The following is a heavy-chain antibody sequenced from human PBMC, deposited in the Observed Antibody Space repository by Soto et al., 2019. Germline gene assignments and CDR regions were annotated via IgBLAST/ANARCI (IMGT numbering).Heavy chain of an antibody. CDR3: VRDGWYSIQAPY. J-gene: IGHJ4*02. D-gene: IGHD6-19*01. Sequence: QVQLVESGGGVVQPGRSLRLSCAASGFTFSSHGMHWVRQAPGKGQEWVAVIWYDGSNKYYADSVKGRFTISRDDSKNMVYLQMNSLRAEDTAVYYCVRDGWYSIQAPYWGQGTLVTVSS. V-gene: IGHV3-33*01. CDR1: GFTFSSHG. CDR2: IWYDGSNK.